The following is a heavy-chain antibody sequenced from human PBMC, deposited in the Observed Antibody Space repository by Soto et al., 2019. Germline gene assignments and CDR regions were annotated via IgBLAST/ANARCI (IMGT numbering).Heavy chain of an antibody. CDR3: ARDGCMDDDAFDI. J-gene: IGHJ3*02. D-gene: IGHD2-8*01. Sequence: QLQLQESGPGLVKPSETLSLTCTVSGGSIRSSSYYWGWIRQPPGKGLEWIGSIYYSGSTYYNPSLKSRVTITVDTSKSQFSLKVSAVTAADTAVYYCARDGCMDDDAFDIWGQGTMVVVSS. CDR1: GGSIRSSSYY. V-gene: IGHV4-39*02. CDR2: IYYSGST.